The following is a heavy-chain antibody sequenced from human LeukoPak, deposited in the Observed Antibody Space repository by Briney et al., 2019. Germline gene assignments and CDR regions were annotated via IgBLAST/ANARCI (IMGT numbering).Heavy chain of an antibody. Sequence: GASVKVSCKASGYTFTGYYMHWVRQAPGQGLEWMGWIDPNSGGTNYAQKFQGRVTMTRDTSISTAYMELGRLRSDDTAVYYCARARIYGDYYYYYGMDVWGQGTTVTVSS. D-gene: IGHD4-17*01. CDR3: ARARIYGDYYYYYGMDV. V-gene: IGHV1-2*02. CDR2: IDPNSGGT. CDR1: GYTFTGYY. J-gene: IGHJ6*02.